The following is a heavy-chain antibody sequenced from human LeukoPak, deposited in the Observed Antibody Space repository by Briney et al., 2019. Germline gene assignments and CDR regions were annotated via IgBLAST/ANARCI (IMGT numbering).Heavy chain of an antibody. V-gene: IGHV4-59*01. CDR2: IYYSGST. Sequence: SETLSLTCTVSGGSISSYYWSWIRQPPRKGLEWIGYIYYSGSTNYNPSLKSRVTISVDTSKNQFSLKLSSVTAADTAVYYCARGAAARPNWFDPWGQGTLVTVSS. D-gene: IGHD6-6*01. J-gene: IGHJ5*02. CDR3: ARGAAARPNWFDP. CDR1: GGSISSYY.